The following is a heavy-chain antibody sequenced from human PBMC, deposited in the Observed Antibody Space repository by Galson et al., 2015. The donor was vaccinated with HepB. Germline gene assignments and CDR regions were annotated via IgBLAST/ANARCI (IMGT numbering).Heavy chain of an antibody. D-gene: IGHD2-15*01. CDR3: ARDSSAVVVAAPDY. V-gene: IGHV3-30*04. Sequence: SLRLSCAASGFTFSSYAMHWVRQAPGKGLEWVAVISYDGSNKYYADSVKGRFTISRDNSKNTLYLQMNSLRAEDTAVYYCARDSSAVVVAAPDYWGQGTLVTVSS. J-gene: IGHJ4*02. CDR2: ISYDGSNK. CDR1: GFTFSSYA.